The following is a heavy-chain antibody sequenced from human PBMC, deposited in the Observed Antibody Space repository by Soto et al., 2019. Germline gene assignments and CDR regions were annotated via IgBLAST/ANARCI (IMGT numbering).Heavy chain of an antibody. CDR1: GGSIRSSSYY. Sequence: SETLSLTCTVSGGSIRSSSYYWGSIGQPPGKGLEWIGSIYYSGSTYYNPSLKSRVTISVDTSKNQFSLKLSSVTAADTAVYYCARQNPAQGYYYGMDVWGQGTTVT. CDR2: IYYSGST. V-gene: IGHV4-39*01. CDR3: ARQNPAQGYYYGMDV. J-gene: IGHJ6*02.